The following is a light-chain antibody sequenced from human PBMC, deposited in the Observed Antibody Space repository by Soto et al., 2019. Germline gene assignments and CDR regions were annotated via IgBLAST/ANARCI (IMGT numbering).Light chain of an antibody. V-gene: IGKV3-15*01. CDR2: DAS. CDR1: QSAISN. J-gene: IGKJ4*01. Sequence: EIVMTQSPATLSVSPGERVTLSVRASQSAISNLAWYQQKPGQTPRLLIYDASTRATDIPARFSGSGSGTDFTLTISSLLSEDFAVYYCHQYYKWPLTFGGGTKVDIK. CDR3: HQYYKWPLT.